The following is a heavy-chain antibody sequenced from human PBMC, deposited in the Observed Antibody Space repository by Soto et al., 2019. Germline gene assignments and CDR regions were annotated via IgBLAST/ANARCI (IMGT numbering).Heavy chain of an antibody. CDR2: ICDDGSKK. CDR1: GFTFSNYG. J-gene: IGHJ3*02. Sequence: QVQLVESGGGVVQPGRSLRLSCAAAGFTFSNYGLHWVRQAPGKGLEWVAVICDDGSKKYYADSVKGRFTISRENSENMVYLQMHSLRAEETAVYYCVRGGNTAGAFDIWGQGTMVTVFS. V-gene: IGHV3-33*01. CDR3: VRGGNTAGAFDI. D-gene: IGHD3-16*01.